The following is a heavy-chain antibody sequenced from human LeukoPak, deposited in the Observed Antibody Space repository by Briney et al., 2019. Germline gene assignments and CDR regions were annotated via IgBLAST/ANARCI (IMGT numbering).Heavy chain of an antibody. Sequence: PSQTLSLTCTVSGGSISSGDYYWSWIRQPPGKGLEWIGYIYYSGSTYYNPSLKSRVTISVDTSKNQFSLKLSSVTAADTAVYYCARDINYVWGSYYHPWGQGTLVTVSS. CDR1: GGSISSGDYY. CDR3: ARDINYVWGSYYHP. D-gene: IGHD3-16*01. CDR2: IYYSGST. V-gene: IGHV4-30-4*01. J-gene: IGHJ5*02.